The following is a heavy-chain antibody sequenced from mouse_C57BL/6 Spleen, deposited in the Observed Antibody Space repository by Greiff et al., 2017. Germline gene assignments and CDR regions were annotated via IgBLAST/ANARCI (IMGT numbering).Heavy chain of an antibody. Sequence: VQLQQSGAELVKPGASVKISCKASGYAFSSYWMNWVKQRPGKGLEWIGQIYPGDGDTNYNGKFKGKATLTADKSSSTAYMQLSSLTSEDSAVYFCARSRVYYAMDYWGQGTSVTVSS. J-gene: IGHJ4*01. CDR1: GYAFSSYW. V-gene: IGHV1-80*01. CDR3: ARSRVYYAMDY. CDR2: IYPGDGDT.